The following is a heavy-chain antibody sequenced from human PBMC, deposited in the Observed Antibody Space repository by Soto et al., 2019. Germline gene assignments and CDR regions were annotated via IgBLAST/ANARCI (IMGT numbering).Heavy chain of an antibody. CDR1: GFTFSSYA. CDR2: ISYDGSNK. J-gene: IGHJ4*02. V-gene: IGHV3-30-3*01. Sequence: GGSLRLSCAASGFTFSSYAMHWVRQAPGKGLEWVAVISYDGSNKYYADSVKGRFTISRDNSKNTLYLQMNSLRAEDTAVYYCARGPMYGDYRGVDYWGQGA. CDR3: ARGPMYGDYRGVDY. D-gene: IGHD4-17*01.